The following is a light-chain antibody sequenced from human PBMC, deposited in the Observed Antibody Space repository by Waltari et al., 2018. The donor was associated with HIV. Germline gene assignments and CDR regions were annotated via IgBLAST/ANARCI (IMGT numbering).Light chain of an antibody. V-gene: IGLV2-11*01. Sequence: QSALTQPRSVSGSPGQSVTISCTGPSSDVGDNNYVSCYQHHPGKAPKLIIYDVSTRPSGVPDRFSGSKSGNTVSLTISGLQAEDEGDYYYCSYVGGYTFVFGGGTKLTVL. J-gene: IGLJ3*02. CDR3: CSYVGGYTFV. CDR1: SSDVGDNNY. CDR2: DVS.